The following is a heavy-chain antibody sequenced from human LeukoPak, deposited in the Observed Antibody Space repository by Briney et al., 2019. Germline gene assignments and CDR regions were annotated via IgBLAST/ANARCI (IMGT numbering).Heavy chain of an antibody. CDR1: GFTFSNYG. CDR3: AKDFRYCSGGSCPLDY. J-gene: IGHJ4*02. Sequence: PGRSLRLSCAASGFTFSNYGLHWVRQAPGRGLEWVAVIWYDGSNEYYADSVKGRFTISRDNSKYTLYLQMNSLRAEDTAVYYCAKDFRYCSGGSCPLDYWGQGTLVTVSS. D-gene: IGHD2-15*01. CDR2: IWYDGSNE. V-gene: IGHV3-33*06.